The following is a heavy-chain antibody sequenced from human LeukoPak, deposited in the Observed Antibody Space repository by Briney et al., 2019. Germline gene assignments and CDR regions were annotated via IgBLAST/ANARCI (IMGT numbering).Heavy chain of an antibody. V-gene: IGHV3-21*01. D-gene: IGHD6-13*01. CDR3: AGAAAGYYYYYGMDV. CDR1: GFTFSSYS. CDR2: ITSRSSYI. Sequence: GGSLRLSCAASGFTFSSYSMNWVRQAPGKGLEWVSSITSRSSYIYYADSVKGRFTISRDNAKNSLYLQMNSLRAEDTAVYYCAGAAAGYYYYYGMDVWGQGTTVTVSS. J-gene: IGHJ6*02.